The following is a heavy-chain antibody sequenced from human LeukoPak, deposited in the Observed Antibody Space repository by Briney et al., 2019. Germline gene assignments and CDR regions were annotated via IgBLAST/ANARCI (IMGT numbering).Heavy chain of an antibody. CDR3: ARGGTQSPID. Sequence: GGSLRLSCAASGFTFSSDWMIWLRQAPEKGLEWVANIKEDGSATYYVDSVKGRFTISRDNAKNSLYLQMNSLRVEDTAVYYCARGGTQSPIDWGPGTLVTVSS. CDR1: GFTFSSDW. CDR2: IKEDGSAT. D-gene: IGHD2/OR15-2a*01. J-gene: IGHJ4*02. V-gene: IGHV3-7*01.